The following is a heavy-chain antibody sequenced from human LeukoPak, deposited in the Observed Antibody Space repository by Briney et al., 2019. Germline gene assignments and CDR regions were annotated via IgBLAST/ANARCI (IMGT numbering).Heavy chain of an antibody. V-gene: IGHV3-43*02. CDR1: GFTFDDYA. Sequence: GGSLRLSCAASGFTFDDYAMHWVRQAPGKGLEWVSLISVDGGRTYYADSVKGRFIISRDNSKNSLYLQLNSLRTGDTALYYCAKDRYCSDGVCSGSLDYWGQGTLVTVSA. CDR2: ISVDGGRT. CDR3: AKDRYCSDGVCSGSLDY. J-gene: IGHJ4*02. D-gene: IGHD2-8*01.